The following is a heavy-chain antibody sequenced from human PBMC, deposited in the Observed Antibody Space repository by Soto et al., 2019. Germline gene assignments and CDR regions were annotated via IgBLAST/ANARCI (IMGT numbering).Heavy chain of an antibody. Sequence: QVQLVQSGAEVKKPGSSVKVSCKASGGTFSPYTINWVRQAPGQGLEWMGRIIPFHGVTNYAQKCQARDTITADKSTSTAYMELSGLRFEDTAMYYCTRDWEITVSTWSFGGFWGRGTLVTVSS. J-gene: IGHJ4*02. CDR1: GGTFSPYT. V-gene: IGHV1-69*08. CDR2: IIPFHGVT. CDR3: TRDWEITVSTWSFGGF. D-gene: IGHD3-10*01.